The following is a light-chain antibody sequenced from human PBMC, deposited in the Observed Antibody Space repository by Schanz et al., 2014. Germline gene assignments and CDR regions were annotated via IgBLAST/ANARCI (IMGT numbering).Light chain of an antibody. CDR3: QQRDNWPLLT. J-gene: IGKJ4*01. V-gene: IGKV3D-20*02. CDR1: QSVSSSY. Sequence: EIVLTQSPGTLSLSPGERATLSCRASQSVSSSYLAWYQQKPGQAPRLLIYDASNRATGIPARFSGSGSGTDFTLTISSLEPEDFAVYYCQQRDNWPLLTFGGGTEVEIK. CDR2: DAS.